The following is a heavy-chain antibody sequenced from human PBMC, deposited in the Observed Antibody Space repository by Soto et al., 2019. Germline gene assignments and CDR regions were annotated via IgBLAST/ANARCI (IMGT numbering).Heavy chain of an antibody. CDR2: IYYAGST. V-gene: IGHV4-59*12. CDR3: ARTSRFDY. D-gene: IGHD6-6*01. Sequence: SETLSLTCTVSGGSFSPNCWAWIRQPPGKGLEWIGDIYYAGSTSYNPSLKSRVTISVDTSKNQFSLKLSSVTAADTAVYYCARTSRFDYWGQGTLVTVSS. CDR1: GGSFSPNC. J-gene: IGHJ4*02.